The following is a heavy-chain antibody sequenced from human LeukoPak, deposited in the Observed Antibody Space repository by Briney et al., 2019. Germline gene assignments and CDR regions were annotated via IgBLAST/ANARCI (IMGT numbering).Heavy chain of an antibody. CDR2: ISGSGGHT. D-gene: IGHD5-24*01. J-gene: IGHJ6*03. CDR1: GITFSSHA. CDR3: AKGGAATMRDGYNYYYYYMEV. V-gene: IGHV3-23*01. Sequence: PGGSLRLSCAASGITFSSHAMSWVRQAPGKGLEWVSLISGSGGHTYYGGSVKGRFTISRDNSTSRLYLQMNSLRPEDTAVYYCAKGGAATMRDGYNYYYYYMEVWGRGTTVTVSS.